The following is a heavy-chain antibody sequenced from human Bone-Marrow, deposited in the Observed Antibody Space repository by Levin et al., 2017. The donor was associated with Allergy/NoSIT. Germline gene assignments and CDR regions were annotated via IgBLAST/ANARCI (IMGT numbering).Heavy chain of an antibody. D-gene: IGHD5-12*01. CDR2: IYSDGNT. V-gene: IGHV3-53*01. CDR1: GITVSSTY. Sequence: PGGSLRLSCAASGITVSSTYMAWVRQGPGKGLEWVSVIYSDGNTKYADSVKGRFIISRDISKNTVYFQMNSLRAEDTAVYYCATASWRWGQGTLVTVSS. CDR3: ATASWR. J-gene: IGHJ4*02.